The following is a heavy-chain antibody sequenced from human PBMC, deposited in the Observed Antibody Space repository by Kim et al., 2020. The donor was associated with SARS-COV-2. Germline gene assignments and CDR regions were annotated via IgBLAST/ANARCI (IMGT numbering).Heavy chain of an antibody. CDR1: GFTFDDYT. V-gene: IGHV3-43*01. J-gene: IGHJ6*02. D-gene: IGHD4-17*01. CDR3: AKDCQGAATPATVVTPRYYYGMDV. CDR2: ISWDGGST. Sequence: GGSLRLSCAASGFTFDDYTMHWVRQAPGKGLEWVSLISWDGGSTYYADSVKGRFTISRDNSKNSLYLQMNSLRTEDTALYYCAKDCQGAATPATVVTPRYYYGMDVWGQGTTVTVSS.